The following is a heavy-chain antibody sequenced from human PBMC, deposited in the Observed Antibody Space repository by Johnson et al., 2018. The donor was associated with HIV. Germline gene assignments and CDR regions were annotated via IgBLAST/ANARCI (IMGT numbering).Heavy chain of an antibody. CDR1: GFTFSSYG. J-gene: IGHJ3*02. Sequence: QVQLVESGGGVVQPGGSLRLSCAASGFTFSSYGMHWVRQAPGKGLEWVTFIRYDENNKYYADSVKGRFTIFRDNSKNTLYLQMTSLRAEDTAVYYCARAPPYGDYGDTFDIWGQGTMVSVSS. CDR3: ARAPPYGDYGDTFDI. V-gene: IGHV3-30*02. CDR2: IRYDENNK. D-gene: IGHD4-17*01.